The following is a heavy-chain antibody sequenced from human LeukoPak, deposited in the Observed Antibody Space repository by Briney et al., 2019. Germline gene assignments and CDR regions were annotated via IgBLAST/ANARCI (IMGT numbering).Heavy chain of an antibody. CDR2: INHSGST. CDR1: GGSFSGYY. CDR3: ARVLGRYYDFWSGYYGGGIYYFDY. V-gene: IGHV4-34*01. Sequence: SETLSLTCAVYGGSFSGYYWSWIRQPPGKGLEWIGEINHSGSTNYNPSLKSRVTISVDTSKNQFSLKLSSVTAADTAVYYCARVLGRYYDFWSGYYGGGIYYFDYWGQGTLVTVSS. D-gene: IGHD3-3*01. J-gene: IGHJ4*02.